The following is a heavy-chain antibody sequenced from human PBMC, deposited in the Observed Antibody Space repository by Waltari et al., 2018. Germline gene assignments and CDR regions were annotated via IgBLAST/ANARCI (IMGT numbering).Heavy chain of an antibody. CDR2: VSYSGST. CDR3: ARLSSGHGKDAFDI. V-gene: IGHV4-59*01. J-gene: IGHJ3*02. Sequence: QVQLQESGPGLMKASETLSLSCTVSGGSLSGYDWSWIRQPPGKGLEGIGDVSYSGSTKFNPSLGRRVAFSVDTSKNQFSLRLRSLTAADTAVYYCARLSSGHGKDAFDIWGQGTVVTVSS. CDR1: GGSLSGYD. D-gene: IGHD1-1*01.